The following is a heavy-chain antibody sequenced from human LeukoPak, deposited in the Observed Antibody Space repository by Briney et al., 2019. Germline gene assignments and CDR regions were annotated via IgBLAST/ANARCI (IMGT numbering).Heavy chain of an antibody. CDR3: ARIRLFSIVVVPAAQGWFDY. CDR2: ISAYNGNT. J-gene: IGHJ4*02. CDR1: GYTFTSYG. V-gene: IGHV1-18*01. D-gene: IGHD2-2*01. Sequence: ASVKVSCKASGYTFTSYGISWVRQVPGQGLEWMGWISAYNGNTNYAQKLQGRVTMTTDTSTSTAYMELRSLRSDDTAVYYCARIRLFSIVVVPAAQGWFDYWGQGTLVTVSS.